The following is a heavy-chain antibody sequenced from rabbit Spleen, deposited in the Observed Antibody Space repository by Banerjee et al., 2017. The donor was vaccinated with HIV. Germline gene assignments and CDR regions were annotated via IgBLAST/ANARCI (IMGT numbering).Heavy chain of an antibody. CDR1: GFPFSNKA. CDR2: IVTVSANT. CDR3: ARGDNNAGNGFNL. D-gene: IGHD4-2*01. Sequence: QEQLEESGGGLVKPEGSLTLTCKASGFPFSNKAVMCWVRQAPGKGLEWIACIVTVSANTYYASWAKGRFTITRSTSLNTVTLQMTSLTAADTATYFCARGDNNAGNGFNLWGPGTLVTVS. J-gene: IGHJ4*01. V-gene: IGHV1S47*01.